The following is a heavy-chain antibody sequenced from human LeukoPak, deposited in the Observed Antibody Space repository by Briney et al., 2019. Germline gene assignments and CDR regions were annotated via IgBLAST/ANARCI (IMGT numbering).Heavy chain of an antibody. Sequence: SETLSLTCAVYGGSFSGYYWSWIRQPPGKGLEWIGEINHSGSTNYNPSLKSRVTISVDTSKNQFSLKLSSVTAADTAEYYCARGAIRTGTTLFYYGMDVWGQGTTVTVSS. CDR2: INHSGST. CDR1: GGSFSGYY. V-gene: IGHV4-34*01. D-gene: IGHD1-7*01. CDR3: ARGAIRTGTTLFYYGMDV. J-gene: IGHJ6*02.